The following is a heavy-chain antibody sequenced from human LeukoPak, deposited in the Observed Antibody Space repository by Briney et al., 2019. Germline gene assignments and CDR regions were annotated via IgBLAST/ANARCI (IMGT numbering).Heavy chain of an antibody. CDR3: TRSRGIAVPGPLFGY. Sequence: ASVKVSCKASGYTFTDYYMHWVRQAPGQGLEWMGWINPNSGGTNYVQKFQGRVTMTRDTSISTVYMEVNSLRSDDTAVYYCTRSRGIAVPGPLFGYWGQGTLVTVSS. CDR1: GYTFTDYY. J-gene: IGHJ4*02. V-gene: IGHV1-2*02. D-gene: IGHD6-19*01. CDR2: INPNSGGT.